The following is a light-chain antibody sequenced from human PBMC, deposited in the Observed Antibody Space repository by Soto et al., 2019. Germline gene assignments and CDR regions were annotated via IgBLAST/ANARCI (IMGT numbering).Light chain of an antibody. CDR1: QSVSSS. CDR2: GAY. Sequence: IVVRQSPATLSVSPGETVTLSCRVSQSVSSSLAWYQQKPGQAPRLLISGAYTRATGIPARFSGSGSGTEFTLTISGLQSEDFAVYYCQQYNNWPPITFGQGTRLEIK. CDR3: QQYNNWPPIT. V-gene: IGKV3-15*01. J-gene: IGKJ5*01.